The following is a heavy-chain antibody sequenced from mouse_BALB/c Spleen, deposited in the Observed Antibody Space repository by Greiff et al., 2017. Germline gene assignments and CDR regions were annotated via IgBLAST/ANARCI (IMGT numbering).Heavy chain of an antibody. V-gene: IGHV1S41*01. CDR2: IAPGSGST. Sequence: DLVKPGASVKLSCKASGYTFTSYWINWIKQRPGQGLEWIGRIAPGSGSTYYNEMFKGKATLTVDKSSSTAYIQLSSLSSEDSAVYFCARAYDGNIYAMDYWGQGTSVTVSS. J-gene: IGHJ4*01. CDR1: GYTFTSYW. CDR3: ARAYDGNIYAMDY. D-gene: IGHD2-3*01.